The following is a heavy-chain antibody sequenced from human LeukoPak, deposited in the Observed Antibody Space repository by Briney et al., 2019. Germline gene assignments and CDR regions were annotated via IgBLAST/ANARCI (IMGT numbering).Heavy chain of an antibody. CDR1: GFTFSDYY. D-gene: IGHD6-13*01. Sequence: PGGSLRLSCAASGFTFSDYYVSWIRQAPGKGLEWVSYISSSGSTIYYADSVKGRFTISRDNAKNSLYLQMNSLRAEDTAVYYCARTGSSSWYWFDPWGQGTLVTVSS. V-gene: IGHV3-11*01. J-gene: IGHJ5*02. CDR3: ARTGSSSWYWFDP. CDR2: ISSSGSTI.